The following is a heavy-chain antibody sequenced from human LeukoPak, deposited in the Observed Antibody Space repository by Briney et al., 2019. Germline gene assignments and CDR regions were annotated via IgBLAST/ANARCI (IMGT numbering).Heavy chain of an antibody. V-gene: IGHV3-7*01. CDR2: MKQDGSGK. CDR1: GFTFSSYW. Sequence: GGSLRLSCAASGFTFSSYWMSWVRQAPGKGLEWVANMKQDGSGKYYWDSVKGRLTISRDKVKNSLYMQMNSLRDEDTAVYYCARAGGRAYSGYWKGFDYWCRGQLAIVSS. J-gene: IGHJ4*02. D-gene: IGHD5-12*01. CDR3: ARAGGRAYSGYWKGFDY.